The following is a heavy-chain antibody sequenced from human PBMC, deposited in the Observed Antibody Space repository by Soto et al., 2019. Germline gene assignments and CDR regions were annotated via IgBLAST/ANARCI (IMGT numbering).Heavy chain of an antibody. Sequence: DVQLVDSGGTLVQPGGSLRLSCAASGFSFSDYDMHWVRQATGKGLEWVSGIGIAGDTYYTGSVKGRFTISRENAKNSLYLRMNSLRAGDTAVYYCARDRHGMDVWGQGTTVTVSS. J-gene: IGHJ6*02. CDR3: ARDRHGMDV. CDR2: IGIAGDT. V-gene: IGHV3-13*01. CDR1: GFSFSDYD.